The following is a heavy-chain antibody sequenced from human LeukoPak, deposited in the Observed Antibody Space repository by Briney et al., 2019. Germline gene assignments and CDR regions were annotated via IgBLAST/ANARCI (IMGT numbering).Heavy chain of an antibody. CDR2: IYSGGRT. V-gene: IGHV3-53*01. Sequence: SGGSLRLSCAASGFTVSSNYMSWVRQAPGKGVEWGSVIYSGGRTYYADSVKGRFTISRDNSKNTLYLQMNSLRAEATAVYYCARGGARYSSSWYAFDIWGQGTMVTVSS. D-gene: IGHD6-13*01. CDR3: ARGGARYSSSWYAFDI. CDR1: GFTVSSNY. J-gene: IGHJ3*02.